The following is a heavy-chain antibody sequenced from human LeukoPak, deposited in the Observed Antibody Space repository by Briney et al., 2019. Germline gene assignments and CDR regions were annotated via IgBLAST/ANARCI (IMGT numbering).Heavy chain of an antibody. CDR3: ARDWEYCSSTSCRLVDY. V-gene: IGHV3-7*01. D-gene: IGHD2-2*01. J-gene: IGHJ4*02. CDR2: IKQDGSEK. Sequence: GGSLRLSCAVSGFTVSGDYMSWVRQAPGKGLEWVANIKQDGSEKYYVDSVKGRFTISRDNAKNSLYLQMNSLRAEDTAVYYCARDWEYCSSTSCRLVDYWGQGTLVTVSS. CDR1: GFTVSGDY.